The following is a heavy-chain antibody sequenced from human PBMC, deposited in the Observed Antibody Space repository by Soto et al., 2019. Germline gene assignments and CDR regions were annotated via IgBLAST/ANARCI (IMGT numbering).Heavy chain of an antibody. V-gene: IGHV3-11*01. CDR3: AGTPGGTIDAFDI. CDR2: ISSSGSTI. CDR1: GFTFSDYY. D-gene: IGHD2-15*01. J-gene: IGHJ3*02. Sequence: GGSLRLSCAASGFTFSDYYMGCIRQAPGKGLEWVSYISSSGSTIYYADSVNGRFTISMENAKNSLYLQMNSLRAEDTAVYYCAGTPGGTIDAFDIWGQGTMVAVPS.